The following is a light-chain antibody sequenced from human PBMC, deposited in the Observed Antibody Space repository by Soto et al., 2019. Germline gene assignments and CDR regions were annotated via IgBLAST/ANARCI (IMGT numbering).Light chain of an antibody. V-gene: IGKV3-15*01. CDR1: QSVASN. CDR3: QQYNNYVT. Sequence: EIVMTQSPASLSVSPGETATLSCRASQSVASNVAWYQHRPGQAPRLLIFGATTRATGIPARFSGSGSGTEFTLPIYSLKSEDFALYYCQQYNNYVTFGQGTRLEIK. J-gene: IGKJ5*01. CDR2: GAT.